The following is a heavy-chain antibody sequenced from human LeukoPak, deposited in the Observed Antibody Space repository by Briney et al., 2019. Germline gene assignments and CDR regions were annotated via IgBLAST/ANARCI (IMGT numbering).Heavy chain of an antibody. CDR2: IYHSGST. CDR3: ARDLPMLRGFIGRSQETPKWFDP. J-gene: IGHJ5*02. V-gene: IGHV4-30-2*01. D-gene: IGHD3-10*01. CDR1: GGSISSGGYY. Sequence: SQTLSLTCTVSGGSISSGGYYWSWIRQPPGKGLEWIGYIYHSGSTYYNPSLKSRVTISVDRSKNQFSLKLNSVTAADTAVYYCARDLPMLRGFIGRSQETPKWFDPWGQGTLVTVSS.